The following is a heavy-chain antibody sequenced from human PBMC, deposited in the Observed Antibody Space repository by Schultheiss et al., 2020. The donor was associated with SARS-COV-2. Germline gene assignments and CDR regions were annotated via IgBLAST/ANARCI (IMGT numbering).Heavy chain of an antibody. CDR2: INSDGSST. CDR3: ARGGSWLPI. CDR1: GFTFSNAW. D-gene: IGHD6-13*01. V-gene: IGHV3-74*01. J-gene: IGHJ4*02. Sequence: GGSLRLSCAASGFTFSNAWMSWIRQPPGKGLVWVSRINSDGSSTYYADSVKGRFTISRDNSKNTLYLQMNSLRAEDTAVYYCARGGSWLPIWGQGTLVTGSS.